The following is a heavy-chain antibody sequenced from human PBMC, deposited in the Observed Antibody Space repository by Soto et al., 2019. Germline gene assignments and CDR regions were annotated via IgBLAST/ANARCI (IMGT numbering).Heavy chain of an antibody. CDR3: SRPRGYGVFDAYDI. J-gene: IGHJ3*02. CDR1: GFTFSTYA. Sequence: GSLRLSCAASGFTFSTYAMSWVRQAPGKGLEWVSAISGSGATTYYADSVKGRFTISSDSSINRPYLQMNSLRTDDTAFYYCSRPRGYGVFDAYDIWGQGAMVTVSS. V-gene: IGHV3-23*01. D-gene: IGHD4-17*01. CDR2: ISGSGATT.